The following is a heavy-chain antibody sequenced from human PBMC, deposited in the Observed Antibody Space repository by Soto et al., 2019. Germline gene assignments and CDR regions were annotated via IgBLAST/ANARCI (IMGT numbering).Heavy chain of an antibody. Sequence: PGGSLRLSCAASGFTFSSYGMHWVRQAPGKGLEWVAVISYDGSNKYYADSVKGRFTISRDNSKNTLYLQMNSLRAEDTAVYYCAKDDRVSLIQLGFDYWGQGTLVTVSS. J-gene: IGHJ4*02. CDR2: ISYDGSNK. CDR1: GFTFSSYG. D-gene: IGHD5-18*01. V-gene: IGHV3-30*18. CDR3: AKDDRVSLIQLGFDY.